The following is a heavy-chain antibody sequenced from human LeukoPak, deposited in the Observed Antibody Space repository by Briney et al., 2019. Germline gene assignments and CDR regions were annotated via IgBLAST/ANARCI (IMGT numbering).Heavy chain of an antibody. J-gene: IGHJ4*02. CDR1: GGTFSSYA. CDR2: IIPIFGTA. Sequence: GASVKVSCKASGGTFSSYAISWVRQAPGQGLEWMGGIIPIFGTANYAQKFQGRVTITTDESTSTAYMELSSLRSEDTAVYYCATSGYSSSSVGYWGQGTLVTVSS. V-gene: IGHV1-69*05. CDR3: ATSGYSSSSVGY. D-gene: IGHD6-13*01.